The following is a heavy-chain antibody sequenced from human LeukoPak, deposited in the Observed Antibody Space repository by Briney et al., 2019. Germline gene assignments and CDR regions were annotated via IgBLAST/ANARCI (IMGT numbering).Heavy chain of an antibody. D-gene: IGHD6-13*01. J-gene: IGHJ6*03. CDR1: GFTFNTYS. Sequence: GGSLRLSCAASGFTFNTYSMNWARQAPGKGLEWVSYISSSSSTIYYADSVKGRFTISRDNAKNSLYLQMNSLRAEDTAVYYCARKPSSSWYGYYYYMDVWGKGTTVTISS. V-gene: IGHV3-48*01. CDR2: ISSSSSTI. CDR3: ARKPSSSWYGYYYYMDV.